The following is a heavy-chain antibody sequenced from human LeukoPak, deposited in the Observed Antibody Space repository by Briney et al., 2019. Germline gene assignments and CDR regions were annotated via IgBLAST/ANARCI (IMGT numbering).Heavy chain of an antibody. CDR2: IIPILGIA. J-gene: IGHJ4*02. D-gene: IGHD4-23*01. CDR1: GGTFSSYT. Sequence: ASVKVSCKASGGTFSSYTISWVRQAPGQGLEWMGRIIPILGIANYAQKFQGRVTITADKSTSTAYMELSSLRSEDTAVYYCARAYGDNDPNFDYWGQGTLVTVSS. CDR3: ARAYGDNDPNFDY. V-gene: IGHV1-69*02.